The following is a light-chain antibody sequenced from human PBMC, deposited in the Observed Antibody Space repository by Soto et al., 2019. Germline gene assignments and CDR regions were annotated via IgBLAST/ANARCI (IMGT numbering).Light chain of an antibody. J-gene: IGKJ1*01. V-gene: IGKV1-39*01. CDR3: DQSYSTPRE. CDR1: QSISSY. Sequence: DIQMTQSPSSLSASVGDRVTITCRASQSISSYLNWYQQKPGKAPKLLIYAASSLQSGVPSRFSGSGSGTAISLTTSSLPPEEVETGDGDQSYSTPREFGKGTKVVSK. CDR2: AAS.